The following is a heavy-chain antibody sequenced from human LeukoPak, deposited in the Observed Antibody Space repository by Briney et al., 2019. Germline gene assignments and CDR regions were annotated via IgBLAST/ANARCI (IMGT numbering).Heavy chain of an antibody. D-gene: IGHD3-22*01. Sequence: GESLKIPCKGSGYSFTSYWIGWVRQMPGKGLEWMGIIYPGDSDTRYSPSFQGQVTISADKSISIAYLQWSSLKASDTAMYYCARHSKGIVVVNAPDYWGQGTLVTVSS. CDR2: IYPGDSDT. J-gene: IGHJ4*02. CDR1: GYSFTSYW. V-gene: IGHV5-51*01. CDR3: ARHSKGIVVVNAPDY.